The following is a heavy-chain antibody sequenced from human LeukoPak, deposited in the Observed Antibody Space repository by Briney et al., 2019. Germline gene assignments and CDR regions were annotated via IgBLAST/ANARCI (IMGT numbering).Heavy chain of an antibody. CDR3: ARDLVGAPDY. CDR1: GGSISSYY. D-gene: IGHD1-26*01. Sequence: TSGTLCLTCTVSGGSISSYYWSWVREPPGEGLERVGYIYYSGSTNYNPSLKSRVTISVDRSKNQFSLKLSSVTAADTAVYYCARDLVGAPDYWGQGTLVTVSS. V-gene: IGHV4-59*12. J-gene: IGHJ4*02. CDR2: IYYSGST.